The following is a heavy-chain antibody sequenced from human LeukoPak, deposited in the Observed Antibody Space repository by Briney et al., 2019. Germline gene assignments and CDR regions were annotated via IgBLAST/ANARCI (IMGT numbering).Heavy chain of an antibody. J-gene: IGHJ4*02. CDR2: ISSSSSTI. Sequence: QSGGSLRLSCAASGFTFSSYSMNWVRQAPGKGLEWVSYISSSSSTIYYADSVKGRFTISRDNAKNSLYLQMNSPRDEDTAVYYCARERSYYAVDYWGQGTLVTVSS. D-gene: IGHD1-26*01. CDR1: GFTFSSYS. CDR3: ARERSYYAVDY. V-gene: IGHV3-48*02.